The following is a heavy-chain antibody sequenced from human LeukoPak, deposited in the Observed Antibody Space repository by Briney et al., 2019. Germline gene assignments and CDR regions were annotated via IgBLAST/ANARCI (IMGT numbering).Heavy chain of an antibody. D-gene: IGHD3-10*01. CDR2: VSSSGSTI. J-gene: IGHJ4*02. CDR1: GFTFSSYE. V-gene: IGHV3-48*03. Sequence: GGSLRLSCAASGFTFSSYEMNWVRQAPGKGLEWVSYVSSSGSTIYYADSVKGRFTISRDNAKNSLYLQMNGLRAEDTAVYYCAREHYYGSGSDYWGQGTLVTVSS. CDR3: AREHYYGSGSDY.